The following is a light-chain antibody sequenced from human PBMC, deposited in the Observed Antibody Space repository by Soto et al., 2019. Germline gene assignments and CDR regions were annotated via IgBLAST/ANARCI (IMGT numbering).Light chain of an antibody. V-gene: IGLV2-8*01. J-gene: IGLJ1*01. Sequence: QSALTQPPSSSGSPGQSVTISCTGTRSDGGGYNYVSWYQQHPGKAPKLMIYEVSKRPSGVHDRFSGSKSCNTASLTVSGLPAEDEADYLCSSYAGSRYVFGAGTKVTVL. CDR1: RSDGGGYNY. CDR3: SSYAGSRYV. CDR2: EVS.